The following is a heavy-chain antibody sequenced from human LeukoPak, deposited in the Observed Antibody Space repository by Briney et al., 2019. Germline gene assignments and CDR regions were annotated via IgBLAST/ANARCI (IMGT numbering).Heavy chain of an antibody. Sequence: GGSLRLSCAASGFTFTNYWMHWVRQVSGKGLVWVSRINSDGSGTRYADFVKGRFTISGDNAKSTVYLQMNSLRTDDTAVYYCARDGMTYGRHFDYWGQGILVTASS. CDR1: GFTFTNYW. D-gene: IGHD3-10*01. CDR3: ARDGMTYGRHFDY. V-gene: IGHV3-74*01. J-gene: IGHJ4*02. CDR2: INSDGSGT.